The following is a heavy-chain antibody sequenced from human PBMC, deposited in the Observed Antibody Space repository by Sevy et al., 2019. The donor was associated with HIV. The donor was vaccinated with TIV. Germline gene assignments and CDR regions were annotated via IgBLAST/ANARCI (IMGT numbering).Heavy chain of an antibody. Sequence: GGSLRLSCAASGFTFSSYSMNWVRQAPGKGLEWVSSISSSTSYIYYANSVKGRFTISRDNAKNSLYLQMNSLRAEDTAVYYCARDSGCWFDPWGQGTLVTVSS. J-gene: IGHJ5*02. CDR2: ISSSTSYI. CDR3: ARDSGCWFDP. V-gene: IGHV3-21*01. CDR1: GFTFSSYS.